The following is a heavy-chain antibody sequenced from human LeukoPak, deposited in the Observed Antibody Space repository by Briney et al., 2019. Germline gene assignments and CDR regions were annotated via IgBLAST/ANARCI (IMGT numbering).Heavy chain of an antibody. Sequence: ASVKVSCKASGYTFTGYYMNWVRQAPGQGLEWMGWINPNSGATKYAQKFQGRVTMTRDTSISTVYMELSRLRSDDTAIYYCARALTYLNFYGSGSYYKSPWGYWGQGTLVTVSS. D-gene: IGHD3-10*01. CDR3: ARALTYLNFYGSGSYYKSPWGY. CDR2: INPNSGAT. J-gene: IGHJ4*02. CDR1: GYTFTGYY. V-gene: IGHV1-2*02.